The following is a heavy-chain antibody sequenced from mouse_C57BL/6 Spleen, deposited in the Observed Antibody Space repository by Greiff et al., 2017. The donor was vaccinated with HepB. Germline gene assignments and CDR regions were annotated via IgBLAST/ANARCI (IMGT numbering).Heavy chain of an antibody. V-gene: IGHV1-76*01. Sequence: QVQLKQSGAELVRPGASVKLSCKASGYTFTDYYINWVKQRPGQGLEWIARIYPGSGNTYYNEKFKGKATLTAEKSSSTAYMQLSSLTSEDSAVYFCAREGRSSSGYFDVWGTGTTVTVSS. CDR1: GYTFTDYY. J-gene: IGHJ1*03. CDR3: AREGRSSSGYFDV. D-gene: IGHD1-1*01. CDR2: IYPGSGNT.